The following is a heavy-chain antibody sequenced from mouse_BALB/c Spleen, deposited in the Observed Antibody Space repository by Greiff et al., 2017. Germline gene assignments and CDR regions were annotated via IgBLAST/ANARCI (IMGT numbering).Heavy chain of an antibody. J-gene: IGHJ1*01. CDR2: INPYNDGT. Sequence: VQLKQSGPELVKPGASVKMSCKASGYTFTSYVMHWVKQKPGQGLEWIGYINPYNDGTKYNEKFKGKATLTSDKSSSTAYLELSSPTSEDSAVYYCARRITTGPYWYFDVWGAGTTVTVSS. CDR3: ARRITTGPYWYFDV. V-gene: IGHV1-14*01. CDR1: GYTFTSYV. D-gene: IGHD1-1*01.